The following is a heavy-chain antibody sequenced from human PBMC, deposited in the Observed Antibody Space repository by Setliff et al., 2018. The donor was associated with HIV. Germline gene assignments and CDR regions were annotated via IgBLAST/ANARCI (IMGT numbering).Heavy chain of an antibody. CDR2: INHRGTI. Sequence: SETLSLTCAFPGGAVSDYYWTWIRQTPGRGPEWIGDINHRGTIKYNSSLRGRVTISDDTSKKQCSLKLTSVTAADTATYYCAAPRGMSTILVYWGQGSLVTVSS. J-gene: IGHJ4*02. V-gene: IGHV4-34*01. CDR3: AAPRGMSTILVY. D-gene: IGHD3-9*01. CDR1: GGAVSDYY.